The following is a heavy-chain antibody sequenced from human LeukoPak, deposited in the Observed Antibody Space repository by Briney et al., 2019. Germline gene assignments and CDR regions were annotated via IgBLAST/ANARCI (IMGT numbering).Heavy chain of an antibody. Sequence: SETLSLTCTVSGGSISGDHWNWIRQPPGKGLEWIGYIYYSGSTNYNPSLKSRVTISIDTSKNQFSLKLTSVTAADTAVYYCARRNDFGIWGPRDNGHRLF. CDR1: GGSISGDH. CDR2: IYYSGST. CDR3: ARRNDFGI. V-gene: IGHV4-59*08. J-gene: IGHJ3*02.